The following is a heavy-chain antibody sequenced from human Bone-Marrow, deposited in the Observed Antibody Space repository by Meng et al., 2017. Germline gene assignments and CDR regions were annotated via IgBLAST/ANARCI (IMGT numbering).Heavy chain of an antibody. CDR2: ISSSGSTI. V-gene: IGHV3-48*03. J-gene: IGHJ4*02. Sequence: GESLKISCAASGFTFSSYEMNWVRQAPGKGLEWVSYISSSGSTIYYADSVKGRFTISRDNAKNSLYLQMNSLRAEDTAVYYCARDRRPYYYDSSGIRYFDYWGQGTLVTVSS. CDR1: GFTFSSYE. CDR3: ARDRRPYYYDSSGIRYFDY. D-gene: IGHD3-22*01.